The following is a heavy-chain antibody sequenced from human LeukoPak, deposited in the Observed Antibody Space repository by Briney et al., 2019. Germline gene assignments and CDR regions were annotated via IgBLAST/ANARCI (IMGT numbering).Heavy chain of an antibody. J-gene: IGHJ6*02. CDR1: GFTVSSDY. Sequence: GGSLRLSCAASGFTVSSDYMSWVRQAPGKGLEWVSVIYSGGSTFYADPVKGRFTISRDNSKNTLHLQMNSLRVEDTAVYYCGRDRALRYDFWSGSGMDVWGQGTTVTVSS. D-gene: IGHD3-3*01. CDR2: IYSGGST. CDR3: GRDRALRYDFWSGSGMDV. V-gene: IGHV3-53*01.